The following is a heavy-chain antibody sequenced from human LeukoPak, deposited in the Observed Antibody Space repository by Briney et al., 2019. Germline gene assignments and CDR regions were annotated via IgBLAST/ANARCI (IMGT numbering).Heavy chain of an antibody. Sequence: GGSLRLSCAASGFTFAGYAMTWVRQAPGKGLEWVSAISGSGDSTYYADSVKGRFTISRDNSKSTLYLQMNSLGAEDTAVYYCAKGSQGYSYVPEDRFDYWGQGTLVTVSS. CDR2: ISGSGDST. CDR1: GFTFAGYA. CDR3: AKGSQGYSYVPEDRFDY. J-gene: IGHJ4*02. D-gene: IGHD5-18*01. V-gene: IGHV3-23*01.